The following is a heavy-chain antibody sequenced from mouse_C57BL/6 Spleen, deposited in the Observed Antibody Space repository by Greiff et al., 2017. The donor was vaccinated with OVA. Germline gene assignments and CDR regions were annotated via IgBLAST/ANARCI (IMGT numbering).Heavy chain of an antibody. CDR3: TRGRDGYYPR. D-gene: IGHD2-3*01. J-gene: IGHJ2*01. Sequence: SGAELVRPGASVTLSCKASGYTFTDYEMHWVKQTPVHGLEWIGAIDPETGGTAYNQKFKGKAILTADKSSSTAYMELRSLTSEDSAVYYCTRGRDGYYPRWGQGTTLTVSS. V-gene: IGHV1-15*01. CDR1: GYTFTDYE. CDR2: IDPETGGT.